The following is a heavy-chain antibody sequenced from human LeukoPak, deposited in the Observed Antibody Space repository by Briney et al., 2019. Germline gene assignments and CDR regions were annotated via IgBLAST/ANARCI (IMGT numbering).Heavy chain of an antibody. CDR2: IYSGGST. J-gene: IGHJ5*02. Sequence: GGSLRLSCAASGFTVSSNYMSWVRQAPGKGLEWVSVIYSGGSTYYADSVKGRFTISRDNSKNTLYLQMNSLRAEDTAVYYCAKDLGIVATMPTSWGQGTLVTVSS. D-gene: IGHD5-12*01. V-gene: IGHV3-53*05. CDR1: GFTVSSNY. CDR3: AKDLGIVATMPTS.